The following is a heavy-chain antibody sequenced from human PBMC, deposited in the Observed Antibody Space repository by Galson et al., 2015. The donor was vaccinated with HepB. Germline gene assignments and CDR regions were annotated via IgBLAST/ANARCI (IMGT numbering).Heavy chain of an antibody. CDR1: GFTFIGYH. CDR2: INPNGGAT. CDR3: ARDLRPTNFGVFTLDY. V-gene: IGHV1-2*06. J-gene: IGHJ4*02. D-gene: IGHD3-3*01. Sequence: SVKVSCKGSGFTFIGYHMHWVRQAPGQGLEWLGRINPNGGATTYAQKFQGRVTLTRTTSSKTAYMELTSLKPDDSAVYYCARDLRPTNFGVFTLDYWGQGSLVTVSS.